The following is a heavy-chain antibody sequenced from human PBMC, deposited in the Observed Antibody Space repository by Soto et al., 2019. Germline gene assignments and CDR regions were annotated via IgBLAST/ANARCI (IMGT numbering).Heavy chain of an antibody. V-gene: IGHV3-7*01. CDR1: RFTFGSYG. J-gene: IGHJ5*02. CDR3: SRSLDP. CDR2: INPDGTEK. Sequence: PXGSLRLSCVASRFTFGSYGMDWVRQAPGKGLEWVANINPDGTEKRYVDSVKGRFTISRDNARNLLYLQMSRLTAEDSALYYCSRSLDPWGQDTRVTVPQ.